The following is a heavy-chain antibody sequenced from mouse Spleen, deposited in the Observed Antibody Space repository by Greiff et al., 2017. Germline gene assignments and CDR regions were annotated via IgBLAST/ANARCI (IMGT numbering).Heavy chain of an antibody. Sequence: EVQVVESGGGLVQPGGSRKLSCEASGFTFSSFGMHWVRQAPEKGLEWVAYISSGSSTIYYADTVKGRVTITRDNPKNTLFLQMTSLRSEHTAMYYCARSGLITTYWYFDVWGPGTTVTVSS. J-gene: IGHJ1*01. D-gene: IGHD2-4*01. V-gene: IGHV5-17*02. CDR2: ISSGSSTI. CDR3: ARSGLITTYWYFDV. CDR1: GFTFSSFG.